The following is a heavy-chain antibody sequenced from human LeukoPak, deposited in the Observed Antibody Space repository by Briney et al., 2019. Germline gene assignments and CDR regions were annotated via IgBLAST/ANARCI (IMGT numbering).Heavy chain of an antibody. CDR1: GFTLRNYW. Sequence: PGGSLRLSCATSGFTLRNYWMSWLRHAPGKGLVWVARSKYDGSTTFYAESVKGRFTISRDNARNTLYLQMNSLRVDDTAVYYCAKSDWFDPWGRGTLVTVSS. CDR2: SKYDGSTT. CDR3: AKSDWFDP. J-gene: IGHJ5*02. V-gene: IGHV3-74*01.